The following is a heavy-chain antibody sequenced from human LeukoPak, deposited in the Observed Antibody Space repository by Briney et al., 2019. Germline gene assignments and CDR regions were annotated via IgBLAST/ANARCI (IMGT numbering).Heavy chain of an antibody. D-gene: IGHD2-8*02. J-gene: IGHJ4*02. Sequence: SETLSLTCTISGGSSNDSHYWSWIRQPPGKGLEWIGYIYYSGSTNYKPSLKSRVTISIDTSKNQFSLKMRSVTAADTAVYYCARGEVLLGIDYWGQGTLVTVSS. CDR3: ARGEVLLGIDY. CDR1: GGSSNDSHY. V-gene: IGHV4-59*11. CDR2: IYYSGST.